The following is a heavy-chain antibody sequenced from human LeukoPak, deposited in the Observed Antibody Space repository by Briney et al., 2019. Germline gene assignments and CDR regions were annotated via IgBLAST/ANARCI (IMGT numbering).Heavy chain of an antibody. CDR3: AKRSCGGGSCNFDY. J-gene: IGHJ4*02. D-gene: IGHD2-15*01. V-gene: IGHV3-23*01. CDR1: GVTFSNYA. CDR2: ISDSGGAT. Sequence: GGSLRLSCAASGVTFSNYAMSWVRLAPGRGLEWVSAISDSGGATNCADSVKGRFTISKDNSKNTLYLQMNSLRAEDTAVYYCAKRSCGGGSCNFDYWGQGILVTVSS.